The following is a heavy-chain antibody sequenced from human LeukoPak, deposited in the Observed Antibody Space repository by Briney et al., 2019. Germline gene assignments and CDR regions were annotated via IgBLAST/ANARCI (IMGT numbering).Heavy chain of an antibody. D-gene: IGHD1-26*01. Sequence: VASVKVSCKASGGTFSSYAIGWVRQAPGQGLEWMGRIIPIFGTANYAQKFQGRVTITTDESTSTAYMELSSLRSEDTAVYYCATTAIKYSGSYFDYWGQGTLVTVSS. CDR3: ATTAIKYSGSYFDY. CDR2: IIPIFGTA. J-gene: IGHJ4*02. CDR1: GGTFSSYA. V-gene: IGHV1-69*05.